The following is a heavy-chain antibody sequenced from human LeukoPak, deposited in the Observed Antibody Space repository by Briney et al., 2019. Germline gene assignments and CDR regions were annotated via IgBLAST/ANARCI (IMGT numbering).Heavy chain of an antibody. V-gene: IGHV4-34*01. CDR1: GGSFSGYY. CDR2: INHSGST. CDR3: ASLRPSHYYDSSGYYC. Sequence: PSETLSLTCAVYGGSFSGYYWSWIRQPPGKGLEWIGEINHSGSTNYNPSLKSRVTISVHTSKNQFSLKLSSVTAADTAVYYCASLRPSHYYDSSGYYCWGQGTLVTVSS. J-gene: IGHJ4*02. D-gene: IGHD3-22*01.